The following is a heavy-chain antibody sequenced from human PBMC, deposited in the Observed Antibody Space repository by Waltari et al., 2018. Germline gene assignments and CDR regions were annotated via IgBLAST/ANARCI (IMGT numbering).Heavy chain of an antibody. J-gene: IGHJ6*03. CDR2: FYYSGCT. Sequence: QLQLQESGPGLVKPSETLSLPCTVSGGSISSSSYYWGWIRQPPGKGLEWIGSFYYSGCTAHNPPLKRRVTISVDTSKNHFSLKLSSVTAADTAVYYCARRTDTAMGGGYYYYYYMDVWGKGTTVTVSS. V-gene: IGHV4-39*01. CDR1: GGSISSSSYY. CDR3: ARRTDTAMGGGYYYYYYMDV. D-gene: IGHD5-18*01.